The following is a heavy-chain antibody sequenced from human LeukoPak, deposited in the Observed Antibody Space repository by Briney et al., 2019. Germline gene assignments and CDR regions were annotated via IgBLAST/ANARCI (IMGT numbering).Heavy chain of an antibody. CDR1: GGSISSYY. V-gene: IGHV4-4*07. D-gene: IGHD3-10*01. CDR3: ARRDYLDHFYYIDV. CDR2: IYNGGGT. Sequence: SETLSLTCTVSGGSISSYYWSWTRQPAGKGLEWIGRIYNGGGTNYNPSLESRVTISVDTSKNHFSLKLSSVTAADTAVYYCARRDYLDHFYYIDVWDKGNTVTVSS. J-gene: IGHJ6*03.